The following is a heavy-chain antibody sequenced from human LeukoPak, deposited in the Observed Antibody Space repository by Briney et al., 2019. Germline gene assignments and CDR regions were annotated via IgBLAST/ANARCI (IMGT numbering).Heavy chain of an antibody. V-gene: IGHV4-59*01. CDR2: IYYSGGT. Sequence: SETLSLTCTVSGGSISSYYWSWIRQPPGKGLEWIGYIYYSGGTNYNPSLKNRVTISVDTSKNQFSLKLSSVTVADTAVYYCARELSSWFGELFPNWFDPWGQGTLVTVSS. CDR3: ARELSSWFGELFPNWFDP. CDR1: GGSISSYY. D-gene: IGHD3-10*01. J-gene: IGHJ5*02.